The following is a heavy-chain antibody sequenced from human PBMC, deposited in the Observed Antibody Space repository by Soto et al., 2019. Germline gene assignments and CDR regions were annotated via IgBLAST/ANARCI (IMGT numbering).Heavy chain of an antibody. V-gene: IGHV3-9*01. CDR3: AKDSGLGYSYGRGLDY. Sequence: GGSLRLSCAASGFTFDDYAMHWVRQAPGKGLEWVSGISWNSGSIGYADSVKGRFTISRDNAKNSLYLQTNSLRAEDTALYYCAKDSGLGYSYGRGLDYWGQGTLVTVSS. D-gene: IGHD5-18*01. J-gene: IGHJ4*02. CDR1: GFTFDDYA. CDR2: ISWNSGSI.